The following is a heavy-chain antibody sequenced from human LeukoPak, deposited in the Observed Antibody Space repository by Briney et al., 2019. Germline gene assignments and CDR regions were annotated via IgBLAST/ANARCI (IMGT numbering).Heavy chain of an antibody. V-gene: IGHV1-2*04. CDR1: GYTFSVYY. CDR2: INPNGDVI. CDR3: ATGDYFDF. J-gene: IGHJ4*02. Sequence: ASVKVSCTASGYTFSVYYVHWVRQAPGQGLEWMGRINPNGDVINYAQNFQGWVTLTRDTSISTAYMELSRLRSDDTAVYYCATGDYFDFWGQGTLVTVSS.